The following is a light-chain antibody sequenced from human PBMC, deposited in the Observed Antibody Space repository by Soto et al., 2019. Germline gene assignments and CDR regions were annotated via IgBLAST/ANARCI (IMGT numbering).Light chain of an antibody. V-gene: IGKV1-5*01. J-gene: IGKJ4*01. CDR2: AAS. Sequence: DVQMTPSPSTLSASVLYIVTITFRASQSIRSELAWYQQKPGKAPKLLVYAASTLQSGVPSRFSGSGSGTDFTLTISCLQSEDFATYYCQKYYSYPLTFGGGTKVDIK. CDR3: QKYYSYPLT. CDR1: QSIRSE.